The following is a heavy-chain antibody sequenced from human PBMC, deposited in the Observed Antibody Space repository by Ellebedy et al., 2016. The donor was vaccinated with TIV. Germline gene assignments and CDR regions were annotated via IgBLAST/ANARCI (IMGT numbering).Heavy chain of an antibody. Sequence: GSLRLSXAVYGESFSGYFWTWIRQPPGRGLEWIGEINQSGSASYNPPLKSRVTISVDTSKNQFSLNLRSVTAADTAVYYCAKHQQWLIRLAFWGQGNLVTVAS. D-gene: IGHD6-19*01. CDR1: GESFSGYF. CDR2: INQSGSA. J-gene: IGHJ4*02. V-gene: IGHV4-34*01. CDR3: AKHQQWLIRLAF.